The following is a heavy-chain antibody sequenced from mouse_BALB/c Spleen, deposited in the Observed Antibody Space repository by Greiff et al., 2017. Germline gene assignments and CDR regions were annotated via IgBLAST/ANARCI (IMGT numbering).Heavy chain of an antibody. V-gene: IGHV1-4*02. Sequence: QVQLQQSAAELARPGASVKMSCKASGYTFTSFTMHWVKQRPGQGLEWIGYINPSSGYTEYNQKFKDKTTLTADKSSSTAYMQLSSLTSEDSAVYYCARRDYYGSSPFAYWGQGTLVTVSA. CDR1: GYTFTSFT. CDR3: ARRDYYGSSPFAY. J-gene: IGHJ3*01. D-gene: IGHD1-1*01. CDR2: INPSSGYT.